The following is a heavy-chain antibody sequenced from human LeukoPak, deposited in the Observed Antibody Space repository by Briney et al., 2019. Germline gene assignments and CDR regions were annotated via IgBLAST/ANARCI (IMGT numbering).Heavy chain of an antibody. CDR1: GGIFKIYA. CDR2: IIPIFGTA. J-gene: IGHJ3*01. D-gene: IGHD2-2*01. Sequence: SVKVSCTTSGGIFKIYALSWVRQAPGQGLEWMGGIIPIFGTANYAESFQGRVAFTADESTSTVYMELSSLRSEDTAVYYCARGKVVPDALWNHAFDVWGQGAMVTVSS. V-gene: IGHV1-69*13. CDR3: ARGKVVPDALWNHAFDV.